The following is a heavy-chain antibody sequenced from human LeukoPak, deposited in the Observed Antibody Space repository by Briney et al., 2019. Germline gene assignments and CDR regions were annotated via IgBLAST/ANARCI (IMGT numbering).Heavy chain of an antibody. V-gene: IGHV1-69*13. CDR2: IIPIFGTA. CDR3: AREVQSKRVVARFDP. D-gene: IGHD2-15*01. J-gene: IGHJ5*02. CDR1: GGTFSSYA. Sequence: GASVKVSCKASGGTFSSYAISWVRQAPGQGLEWMGGIIPIFGTANYAQKFQGRVTITADESTSTAYMELSSLRSEDTAVYYCAREVQSKRVVARFDPWGQGTLVTVSS.